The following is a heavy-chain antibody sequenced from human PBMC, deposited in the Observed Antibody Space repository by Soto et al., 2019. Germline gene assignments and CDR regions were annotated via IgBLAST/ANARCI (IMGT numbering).Heavy chain of an antibody. CDR2: IYYSGST. D-gene: IGHD3-22*01. CDR3: ARYYFDNSGYSNWFDP. Sequence: SETLSLTCTVSGGSISSRGYYWGWIRQPPGKGLEWIGTIYYSGSTYYNPSLKSRVTISVDTSKNQFSLKLSSVTAADTAVYYCARYYFDNSGYSNWFDPWGRGTLVTVSS. J-gene: IGHJ5*02. V-gene: IGHV4-39*07. CDR1: GGSISSRGYY.